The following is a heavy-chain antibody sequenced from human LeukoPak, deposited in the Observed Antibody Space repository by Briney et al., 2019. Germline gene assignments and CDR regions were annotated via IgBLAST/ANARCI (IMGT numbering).Heavy chain of an antibody. CDR3: ARDIHSSRFDY. CDR1: GFFFNYYT. V-gene: IGHV3-21*01. J-gene: IGHJ4*01. D-gene: IGHD1-26*01. CDR2: IDSSGSYI. Sequence: GGSLTLSCAASGFFFNYYTMNSVSHPPGKGPGWLASIDSSGSYIHYAASVKGRFTISRDNARDSVYLQMNNLRADDTAVYYCARDIHSSRFDYWGHGTLVTVSS.